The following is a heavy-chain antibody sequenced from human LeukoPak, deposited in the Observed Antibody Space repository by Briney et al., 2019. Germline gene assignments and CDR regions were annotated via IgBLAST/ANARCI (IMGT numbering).Heavy chain of an antibody. CDR2: IYSSGST. V-gene: IGHV4-61*02. Sequence: KPSQTLSLTCIVSGGSISSGDYYWSWIRQPAGKGLEWLGRIYSSGSTNHNPSLKSRVIMSVDTSKNQFSLNLNSVTAADTAVYYCAREGAGVTDYFFDHWGQGTLVTVSS. CDR1: GGSISSGDYY. D-gene: IGHD2-21*02. CDR3: AREGAGVTDYFFDH. J-gene: IGHJ4*02.